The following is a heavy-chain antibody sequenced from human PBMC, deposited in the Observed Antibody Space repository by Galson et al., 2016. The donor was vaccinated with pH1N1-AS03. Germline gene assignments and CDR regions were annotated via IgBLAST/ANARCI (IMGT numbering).Heavy chain of an antibody. J-gene: IGHJ3*02. CDR1: GGTFKTYA. Sequence: SVKVSCKASGGTFKTYAISWVRQAPGQGLEWMGRIIPMLNIPDYAQKFQVSVTITADKSTNTAYMELTNLRSDDTALYYCAKGYSATPSGTFDIWGQGTMVTVSS. CDR2: IIPMLNIP. D-gene: IGHD2-15*01. CDR3: AKGYSATPSGTFDI. V-gene: IGHV1-69*04.